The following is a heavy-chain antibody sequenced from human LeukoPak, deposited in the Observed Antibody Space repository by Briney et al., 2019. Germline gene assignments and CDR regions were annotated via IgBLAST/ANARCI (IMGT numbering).Heavy chain of an antibody. J-gene: IGHJ3*02. D-gene: IGHD1-26*01. V-gene: IGHV1-69*13. CDR1: GGTFSSYA. Sequence: SVKVSCKASGGTFSSYAISWVRQAPGQGLEWMGGIIPIFGTANYAQKFQGRVTITADESTSTAYMELSSLRSEDTAVYYCARATGGEWEVLHLGAFDIWGQGTMVTVSS. CDR2: IIPIFGTA. CDR3: ARATGGEWEVLHLGAFDI.